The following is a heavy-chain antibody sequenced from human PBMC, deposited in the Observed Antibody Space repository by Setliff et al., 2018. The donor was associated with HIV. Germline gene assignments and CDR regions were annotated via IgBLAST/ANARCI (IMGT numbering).Heavy chain of an antibody. CDR2: ISDSSSYI. CDR1: GFTFSSYG. V-gene: IGHV3-21*01. J-gene: IGHJ3*02. D-gene: IGHD2-8*01. Sequence: GGSLRLSCAASGFTFSSYGMNWVRQAPGKGLEWVSSISDSSSYIYYADSVKGRFTISRDNARNSLHLQMNSLRAEDTAVYYCARDGIDHNGYLDASDIWGQGTMVTVSS. CDR3: ARDGIDHNGYLDASDI.